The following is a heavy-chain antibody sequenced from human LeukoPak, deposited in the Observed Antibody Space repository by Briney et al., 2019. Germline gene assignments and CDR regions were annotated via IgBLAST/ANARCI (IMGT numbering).Heavy chain of an antibody. J-gene: IGHJ4*02. CDR2: IYTSGSP. CDR1: GGSISTNS. CDR3: ARGSEQWLTYFDY. Sequence: SGTLSLTCNVSGGSISTNSWSWIRQPAGKGLEWIGHIYTSGSPNYNPSLRSRVTMSVDTSKNQISLKLSSVTAADTAVYYCARGSEQWLTYFDYWGLGTQVTVSS. V-gene: IGHV4-4*07. D-gene: IGHD6-19*01.